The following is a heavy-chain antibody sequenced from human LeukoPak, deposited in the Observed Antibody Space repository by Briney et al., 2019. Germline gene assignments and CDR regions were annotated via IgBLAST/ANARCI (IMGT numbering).Heavy chain of an antibody. CDR2: ISSSSSTI. Sequence: GGSLRLSCAASGFTFSSYSMNWVCQAPGKGLEWVSYISSSSSTIYYADSVKGRFTISRDNAKNSLYLQMNSLRAEDTAVYYCARSRMGFGEFIRPFDYWGQGTLVTVSS. V-gene: IGHV3-48*04. D-gene: IGHD3-10*01. J-gene: IGHJ4*02. CDR1: GFTFSSYS. CDR3: ARSRMGFGEFIRPFDY.